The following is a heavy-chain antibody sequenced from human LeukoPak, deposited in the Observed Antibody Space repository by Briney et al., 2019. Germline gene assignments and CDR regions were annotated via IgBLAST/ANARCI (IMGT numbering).Heavy chain of an antibody. J-gene: IGHJ4*02. D-gene: IGHD6-19*01. CDR3: ARVVAVAGTDY. V-gene: IGHV3-21*01. CDR1: GFTFSNYS. CDR2: ISSSSNYI. Sequence: SGGSLRLSCAVSGFTFSNYSMNWVRQAPGKGLEWVSLISSSSNYIYYADSVKGRFTISRDNAKNSLYLQMRSLRVEDTAVYYCARVVAVAGTDYWGQGTLVTVSS.